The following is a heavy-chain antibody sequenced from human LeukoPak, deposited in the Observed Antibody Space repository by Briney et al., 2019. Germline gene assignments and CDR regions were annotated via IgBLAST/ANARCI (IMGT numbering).Heavy chain of an antibody. CDR3: VKRYCSGGTCYQFHY. CDR2: ISSNGANT. J-gene: IGHJ4*02. V-gene: IGHV3-64D*09. D-gene: IGHD2-15*01. CDR1: GFTFSNYA. Sequence: QAGGSLRLSCSASGFTFSNYAMHRVRQAPGKGMEYVSAISSNGANTYYADSVKGRVTISRDNSKNTLFLQLSSLRVEDTAVYYCVKRYCSGGTCYQFHYWGQGTLVIVSS.